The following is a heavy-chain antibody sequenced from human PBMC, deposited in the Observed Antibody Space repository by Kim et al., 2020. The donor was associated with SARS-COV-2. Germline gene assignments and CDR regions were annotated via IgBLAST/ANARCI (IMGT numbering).Heavy chain of an antibody. CDR3: ASESRYSSSWLHDAFDV. J-gene: IGHJ3*01. CDR1: GGSISSGAYY. CDR2: INYSGST. V-gene: IGHV4-31*03. Sequence: SETLSLTCTVSGGSISSGAYYWSWIRQHPGKGLEWIGYINYSGSTYYNPSLKSRVTMSLDTSKNQFSLKLRAVTAADTAVYYCASESRYSSSWLHDAFDVGRQGIVVPVSS. D-gene: IGHD6-13*01.